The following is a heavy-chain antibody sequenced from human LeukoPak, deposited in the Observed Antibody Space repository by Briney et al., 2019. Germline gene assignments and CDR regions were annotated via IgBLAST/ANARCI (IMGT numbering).Heavy chain of an antibody. J-gene: IGHJ4*02. CDR3: AKTKGPEQWLSYFDY. Sequence: PGGSLRLSCAASGFTFSGSAMHWVRQASGKGLEWVGRIRSKANSYATAYAASVKGRFTISRDDSKNTAYLQMNSLKTEDTAVYYCAKTKGPEQWLSYFDYWGQGTLVTVSS. V-gene: IGHV3-73*01. CDR1: GFTFSGSA. D-gene: IGHD6-19*01. CDR2: IRSKANSYAT.